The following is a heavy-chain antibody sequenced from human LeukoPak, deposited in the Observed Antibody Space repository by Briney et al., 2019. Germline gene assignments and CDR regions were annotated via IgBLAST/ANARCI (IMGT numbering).Heavy chain of an antibody. CDR2: TSWNSVSM. D-gene: IGHD3-22*01. CDR1: GFTFGDYG. Sequence: GGSLRLSCAASGFTFGDYGMHWVRQVPGKGLEWISGTSWNSVSMGYADSVKGRFSISRDDAKNSLYLQMNNLRPEDMAIYFCAKGLSSAYGLDGFDVWGQGTMVTVSS. J-gene: IGHJ3*01. CDR3: AKGLSSAYGLDGFDV. V-gene: IGHV3-9*03.